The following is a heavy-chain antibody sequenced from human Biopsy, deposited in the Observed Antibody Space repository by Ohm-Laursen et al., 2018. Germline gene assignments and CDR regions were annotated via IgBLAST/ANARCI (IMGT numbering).Heavy chain of an antibody. V-gene: IGHV4-59*01. Sequence: SDTLSLTCTVSSDSISNYYWTWIRQSPGKGLEWIGYIYYTGSINYNPFVKSRVTISVDTSKNQFSLKLNSVTAADTAVYFCARDSRGGHLNTTLITGKNLDSWGQGILVTVSS. D-gene: IGHD3-16*01. CDR2: IYYTGSI. CDR1: SDSISNYY. CDR3: ARDSRGGHLNTTLITGKNLDS. J-gene: IGHJ4*02.